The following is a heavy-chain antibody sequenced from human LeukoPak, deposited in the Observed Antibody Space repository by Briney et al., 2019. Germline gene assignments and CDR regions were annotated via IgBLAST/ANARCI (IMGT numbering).Heavy chain of an antibody. Sequence: PSETLSLTCSVSGGSISSSHYYWGWIRQPPGKGLEWIGTIYYSGTTYYNPSLESRVTISEDTSKNQFSLTLRSVTAADTAVYYCARQISEYYYYSIDVWGKGTTVTVSS. CDR3: ARQISEYYYYSIDV. D-gene: IGHD1-14*01. CDR2: IYYSGTT. CDR1: GGSISSSHYY. J-gene: IGHJ6*03. V-gene: IGHV4-39*01.